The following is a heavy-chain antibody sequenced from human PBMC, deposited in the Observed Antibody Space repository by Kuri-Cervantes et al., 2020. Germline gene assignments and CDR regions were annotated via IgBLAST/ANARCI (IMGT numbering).Heavy chain of an antibody. CDR1: GFTFDDYA. CDR2: ISWNGGTM. D-gene: IGHD3-22*01. Sequence: SLKISCAASGFTFDDYAMHWVRQTPGKGLEWVSGISWNGGTMVYADPVKGRFTISRDNVKNSLYLQMNSLRAADTAVYFCARFGCGSSGHCSGSYYYYFMDVWGKGTTVTVSS. V-gene: IGHV3-9*01. CDR3: ARFGCGSSGHCSGSYYYYFMDV. J-gene: IGHJ6*03.